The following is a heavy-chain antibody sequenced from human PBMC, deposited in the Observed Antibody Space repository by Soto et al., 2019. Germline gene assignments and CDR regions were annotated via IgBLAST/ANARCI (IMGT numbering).Heavy chain of an antibody. V-gene: IGHV3-9*01. CDR3: AKNLHSFRYFDYRLDY. CDR1: VFIFDTSA. Sequence: ISCGSSVFIFDTSAMRWLRPALGKGMEWVSGSSWNSGSIGYHDSVKGRFTITRDNAKNSLYLQMNSLRAEYTAVYYCAKNLHSFRYFDYRLDYWGQGNLVTGSS. CDR2: SSWNSGSI. D-gene: IGHD3-9*01. J-gene: IGHJ4*02.